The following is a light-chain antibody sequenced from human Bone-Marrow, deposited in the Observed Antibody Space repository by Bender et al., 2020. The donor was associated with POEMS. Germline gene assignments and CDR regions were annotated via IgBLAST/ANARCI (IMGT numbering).Light chain of an antibody. Sequence: SYVLTQPPSVSLAPGKTATLTCGGNNIGHKSVHWYQQKPGQAPQLVVHSDSDRPSGIPERFSGSRSGTSASLSVSGLQAEDEADYYCQSYDSSLSGWVFGGGTKLTVL. CDR2: SDS. CDR3: QSYDSSLSGWV. CDR1: NIGHKS. J-gene: IGLJ3*02. V-gene: IGLV3-21*01.